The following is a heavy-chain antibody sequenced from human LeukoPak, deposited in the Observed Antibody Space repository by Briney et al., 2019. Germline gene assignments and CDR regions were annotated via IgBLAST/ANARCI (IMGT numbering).Heavy chain of an antibody. CDR2: IYMSGSA. J-gene: IGHJ4*02. V-gene: IGHV4-4*07. CDR3: ARAIYDSRGYYYLDY. D-gene: IGHD3-22*01. CDR1: GDSISSYY. Sequence: SETLSLTCTVSGDSISSYYWSWIRQSAGKGLEWIGRIYMSGSANYNPSVESRVTMSVDTSRNQFSLKLSSVTAADTAMYYCARAIYDSRGYYYLDYWGRGTLVTVSS.